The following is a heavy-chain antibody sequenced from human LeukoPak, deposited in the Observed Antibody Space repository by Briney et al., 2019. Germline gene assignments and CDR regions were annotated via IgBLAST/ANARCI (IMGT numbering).Heavy chain of an antibody. CDR2: IYYSGST. V-gene: IGHV4-30-4*01. J-gene: IGHJ3*02. Sequence: SQTLSLTCTVSGGSISSGEYYWSWIRQPPGKGLEWIVYIYYSGSTYYNPSLKSRVTISVDTSKNQFSLKLSSVTAADTAVYYCARSYYDILTGPGGFDIWGQGTMVTVSS. D-gene: IGHD3-9*01. CDR1: GGSISSGEYY. CDR3: ARSYYDILTGPGGFDI.